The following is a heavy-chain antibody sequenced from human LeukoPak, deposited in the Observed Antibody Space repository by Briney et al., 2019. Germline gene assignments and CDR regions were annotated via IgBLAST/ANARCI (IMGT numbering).Heavy chain of an antibody. V-gene: IGHV1-69*01. CDR1: GGTFSSYA. Sequence: SVKVSCKASGGTFSSYAISWVRQAPGQGLEWMGGIIPIFGTANYAQKFQGRVTITADESTSTAYMELSSLRSEGTAVYHCELYSSSWYYFDYWGQGTLVTVSS. D-gene: IGHD6-13*01. CDR3: ELYSSSWYYFDY. J-gene: IGHJ4*02. CDR2: IIPIFGTA.